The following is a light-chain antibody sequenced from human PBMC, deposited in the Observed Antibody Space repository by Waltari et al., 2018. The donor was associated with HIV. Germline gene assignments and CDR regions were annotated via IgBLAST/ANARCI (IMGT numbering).Light chain of an antibody. CDR1: NSNIGTNT. CDR2: SNK. J-gene: IGLJ2*01. Sequence: QSVLTQPPSASGTPGQRVTISCSGNNSNIGTNTVNWYHQLPGTAPKLLIFSNKQRPSGVPVRFSGSKSGTSASLAISGLQSEDEAVYYCAAWDDSLNGLLFGGGTKLTVL. V-gene: IGLV1-44*01. CDR3: AAWDDSLNGLL.